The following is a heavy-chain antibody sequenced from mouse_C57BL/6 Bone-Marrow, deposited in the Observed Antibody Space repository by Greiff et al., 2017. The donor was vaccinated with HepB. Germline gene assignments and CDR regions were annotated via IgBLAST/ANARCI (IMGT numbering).Heavy chain of an antibody. J-gene: IGHJ2*01. V-gene: IGHV1-54*01. D-gene: IGHD1-1*01. CDR1: GYAFTNYL. CDR3: AGKKENYGSSQYYFDY. Sequence: VQLQQSGAELVRPGTSVKVSCKASGYAFTNYLIEWVKQRPGQGLEWIGVINPGSGGTNYNEKFKGKATLTADKSSSTAYMQLSSLTSEDSAVYFCAGKKENYGSSQYYFDYWGQGTTLTVSS. CDR2: INPGSGGT.